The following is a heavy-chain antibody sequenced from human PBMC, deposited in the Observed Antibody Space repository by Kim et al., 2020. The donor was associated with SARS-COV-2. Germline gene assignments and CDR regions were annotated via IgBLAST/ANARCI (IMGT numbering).Heavy chain of an antibody. Sequence: GESLKISCKGSGYSFTSYWIGWVRQMPGKGLEWMGIIYPGDSDTRYSPSFQGQVTISADKSISTAYLQWSSLKASDTAMYYCARRGSSWYGDQTLFDYWGQGTLVTVSS. J-gene: IGHJ4*02. CDR2: IYPGDSDT. D-gene: IGHD6-13*01. CDR3: ARRGSSWYGDQTLFDY. V-gene: IGHV5-51*01. CDR1: GYSFTSYW.